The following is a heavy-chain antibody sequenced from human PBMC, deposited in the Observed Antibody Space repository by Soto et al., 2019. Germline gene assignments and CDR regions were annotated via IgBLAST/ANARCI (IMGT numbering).Heavy chain of an antibody. Sequence: QVQLVQSGAEVKKPGASVKVSCKASGYTFTSYYMHWVRQAPGQGLEWMGIINPSGGSTTYAQKFQGRVTMTRDTSTSTVYMGLSSLRSEDTAVYYCARIISGGHFDYWGQGTLVTVSS. CDR3: ARIISGGHFDY. J-gene: IGHJ4*02. D-gene: IGHD2-15*01. CDR1: GYTFTSYY. CDR2: INPSGGST. V-gene: IGHV1-46*01.